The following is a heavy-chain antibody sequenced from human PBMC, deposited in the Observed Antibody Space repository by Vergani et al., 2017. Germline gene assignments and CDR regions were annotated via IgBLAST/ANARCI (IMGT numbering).Heavy chain of an antibody. CDR2: IYTSGST. CDR1: GGSISSYY. CDR3: ARGTDVDTAASSADY. J-gene: IGHJ4*02. V-gene: IGHV4-4*07. D-gene: IGHD5-18*01. Sequence: QVQLQESGPGLVKPSETLSLTCTVSGGSISSYYWSWIRQPAGKGLEWIGRIYTSGSTNYNPSLKSRVTISVDTSKNQFSLKLSSVTAADTAVYYCARGTDVDTAASSADYWGQGTLVTVSS.